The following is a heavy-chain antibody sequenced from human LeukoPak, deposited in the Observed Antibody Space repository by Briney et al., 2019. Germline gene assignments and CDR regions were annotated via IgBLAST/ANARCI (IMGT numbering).Heavy chain of an antibody. CDR1: GFTFSSYA. Sequence: PGRSLRLSCAASGFTFSSYAMSWVRQAPGKGLEWVSAISGSGGSTYYADSVKGRFTISRDNSKKTLYLQMNSLSAEDTAVYYCAKSRYFDWLQTYYFDYWGQGTLVTVSS. V-gene: IGHV3-23*01. D-gene: IGHD3-9*01. CDR3: AKSRYFDWLQTYYFDY. J-gene: IGHJ4*02. CDR2: ISGSGGST.